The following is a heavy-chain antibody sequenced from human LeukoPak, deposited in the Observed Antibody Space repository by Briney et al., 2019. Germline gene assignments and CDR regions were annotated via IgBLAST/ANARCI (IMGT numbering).Heavy chain of an antibody. CDR3: ARGGTYSSGWYGGFDY. V-gene: IGHV4-39*07. D-gene: IGHD6-19*01. J-gene: IGHJ4*02. CDR1: GGSISSSSYY. Sequence: SETLSLTCSVSGGSISSSSYYWGWIRQPPGKGLEWIGTIYYSGSTYYNPSLKSRVTISVDTSKNQFSLKMRSATAADTAVYYCARGGTYSSGWYGGFDYWGQGTLVTVSS. CDR2: IYYSGST.